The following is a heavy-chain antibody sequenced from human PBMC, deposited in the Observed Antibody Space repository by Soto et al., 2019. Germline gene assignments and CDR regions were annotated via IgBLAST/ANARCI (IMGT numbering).Heavy chain of an antibody. CDR3: TREVSSRYFDL. Sequence: QVQLVESGGGVVQPGRSLRLSCAASGFTFRNYGMHWVRQAPGKGLEWVAVIWYDGSNTYYADSVKGRFTISRDNSKNTLHLQMNSLRAEDTAVYYCTREVSSRYFDLWGRGSLVTV. J-gene: IGHJ2*01. CDR1: GFTFRNYG. CDR2: IWYDGSNT. D-gene: IGHD2-8*01. V-gene: IGHV3-33*01.